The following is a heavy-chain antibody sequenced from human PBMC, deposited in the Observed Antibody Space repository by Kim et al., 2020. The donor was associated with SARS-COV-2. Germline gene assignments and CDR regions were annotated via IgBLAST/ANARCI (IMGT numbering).Heavy chain of an antibody. J-gene: IGHJ4*02. CDR3: VRGDSSPFDY. Sequence: SKSYAQKFQGRVTMTRDTSTSTVYMERSSLRSEDTAVYYCVRGDSSPFDYWGQGTLVTVSS. D-gene: IGHD3-22*01. CDR2: SK. V-gene: IGHV1-46*01.